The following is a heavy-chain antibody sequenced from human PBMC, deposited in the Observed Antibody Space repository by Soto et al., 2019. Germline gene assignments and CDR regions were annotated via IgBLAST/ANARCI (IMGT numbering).Heavy chain of an antibody. CDR2: IIPIFGTA. CDR3: ANLLSSPLAAAYGMDV. Sequence: QVQLVQSGAEVKKPGSSVKVSCKASGGTFSSYAISWVRQAPGQGLEWMGGIIPIFGTANYAQKFQGRVTITADESTRTASMELSSLRSEDTAVYYCANLLSSPLAAAYGMDVWGQGTTVTVSS. D-gene: IGHD6-13*01. V-gene: IGHV1-69*01. CDR1: GGTFSSYA. J-gene: IGHJ6*02.